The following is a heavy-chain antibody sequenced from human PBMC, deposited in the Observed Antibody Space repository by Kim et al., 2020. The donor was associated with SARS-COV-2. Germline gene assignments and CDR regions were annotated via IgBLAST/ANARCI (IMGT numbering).Heavy chain of an antibody. J-gene: IGHJ4*02. D-gene: IGHD2-2*01. CDR3: ASQVVPAAYFDY. V-gene: IGHV4-39*01. Sequence: YYNPSLKSRVTISVDTSKNQFSRKLSSVTAADTAVYYCASQVVPAAYFDYWGQGTLVTVSS.